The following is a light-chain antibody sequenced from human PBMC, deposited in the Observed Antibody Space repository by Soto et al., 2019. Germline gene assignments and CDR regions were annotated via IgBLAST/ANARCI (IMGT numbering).Light chain of an antibody. Sequence: EIVLTQSPATLSLSPEERATLSCGASQSVSSSYLAWYQQKPGLAPRLLIYDASSRATGIPDRFSGSGSGTDFTLTISRLEPEDFAVYYCQPYGSSPPTFGQGTRLEIK. V-gene: IGKV3D-20*01. CDR3: QPYGSSPPT. CDR2: DAS. CDR1: QSVSSSY. J-gene: IGKJ5*01.